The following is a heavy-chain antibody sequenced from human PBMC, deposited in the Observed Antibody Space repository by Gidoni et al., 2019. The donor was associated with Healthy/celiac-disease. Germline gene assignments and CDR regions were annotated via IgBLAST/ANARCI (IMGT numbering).Heavy chain of an antibody. CDR3: AKDGGQLWSGGAFDY. V-gene: IGHV3-23*01. CDR2: ISGSGGST. J-gene: IGHJ4*02. D-gene: IGHD5-18*01. CDR1: GFTFRSYA. Sequence: VQLLESGGGLVQPGGSLRLSCAASGFTFRSYAMSWVRQAPGKGLEWVSAISGSGGSTYYADSVKGRFTISRDNSKNTLYLQMNSLRAEDTAVYYCAKDGGQLWSGGAFDYWGQGTLVTVSS.